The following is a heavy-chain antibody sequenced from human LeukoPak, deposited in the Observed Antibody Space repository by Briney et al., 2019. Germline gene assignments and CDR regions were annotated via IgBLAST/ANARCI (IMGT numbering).Heavy chain of an antibody. Sequence: ASVTVSCTASGGTFSSYAISWVRQAPGQGLECMGRIIPILDIATYAQKFQGRVTITADESTSTDYMELSSLRSEDTAVYYCARDRESMVRGVIIGNWFDPWGQGTLVTVSS. CDR1: GGTFSSYA. J-gene: IGHJ5*02. CDR3: ARDRESMVRGVIIGNWFDP. V-gene: IGHV1-69*04. CDR2: IIPILDIA. D-gene: IGHD3-10*01.